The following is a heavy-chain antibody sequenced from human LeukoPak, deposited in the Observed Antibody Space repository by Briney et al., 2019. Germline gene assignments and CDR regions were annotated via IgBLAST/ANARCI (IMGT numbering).Heavy chain of an antibody. CDR2: IRYDASDK. CDR3: ARGGSYLSAFDI. J-gene: IGHJ3*02. V-gene: IGHV3-30*02. Sequence: PGGSLRLSCAASGFTFNHYGMHWVRQAPGKGLEWVAFIRYDASDKYYADSVKGRFTISRDNSKNTLYLQMNSLRAEDTAVYYCARGGSYLSAFDIWGQGTMVTVSS. D-gene: IGHD1-26*01. CDR1: GFTFNHYG.